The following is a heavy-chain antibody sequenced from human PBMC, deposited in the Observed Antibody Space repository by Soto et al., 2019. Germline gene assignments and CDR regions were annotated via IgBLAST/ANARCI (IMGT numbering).Heavy chain of an antibody. CDR1: GGSFSGYY. CDR2: IYYSGST. CDR3: ANEGYYYDSSGFDWDY. J-gene: IGHJ4*02. V-gene: IGHV4-34*01. D-gene: IGHD3-22*01. Sequence: SETLSLTCAVYGGSFSGYYWSWIRQPPGKGLEWIGSIYYSGSTYYNPSLKSRVTISVDTSKNQFSLKLSSVTAADTAVYYCANEGYYYDSSGFDWDYWGQGTLVTVSS.